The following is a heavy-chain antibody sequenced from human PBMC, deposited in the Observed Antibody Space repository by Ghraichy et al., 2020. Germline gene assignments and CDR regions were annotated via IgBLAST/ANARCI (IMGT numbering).Heavy chain of an antibody. CDR2: ISSSSSYI. V-gene: IGHV3-21*01. D-gene: IGHD6-6*01. CDR3: ASSRSSEYSSSSSRDY. J-gene: IGHJ4*02. Sequence: GTLNISCAASGFTFSSYSMNWVRQAPGKGLEWVSSISSSSSYIYYADSVKGRFTISRDNAKNSLYLQMNSLRAEDTAVYYCASSRSSEYSSSSSRDYWGQGTLVTVSS. CDR1: GFTFSSYS.